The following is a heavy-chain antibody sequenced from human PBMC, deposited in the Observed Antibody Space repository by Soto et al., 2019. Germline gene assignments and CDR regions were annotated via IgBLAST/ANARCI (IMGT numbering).Heavy chain of an antibody. Sequence: VQLVESGGGLVQPGGSLRLSCAASGFTFSSYSMNWVRQAPGKGLEWVAVISYDGSNKYYADSVKGRFTISRDNSKNTLYLQMNSLRAEDTAVYYCARDGVDIVATIQLDYWGQGTLVTVSS. V-gene: IGHV3-30*03. CDR1: GFTFSSYS. CDR2: ISYDGSNK. D-gene: IGHD5-12*01. J-gene: IGHJ4*02. CDR3: ARDGVDIVATIQLDY.